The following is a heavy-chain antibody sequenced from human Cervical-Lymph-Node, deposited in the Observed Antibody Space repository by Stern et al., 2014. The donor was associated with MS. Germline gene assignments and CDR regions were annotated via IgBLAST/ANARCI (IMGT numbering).Heavy chain of an antibody. Sequence: VQLVESGPEVKKPGASVQVSCKASGYLFSSYGINWVRQAPGQGLEWMGWVSTYNGNTTSAQKFQDSVTMTTATSSNTAYMVLRSMRSDDTAVYYCAREVYGDSRRFDSWGQGTLVIVSS. CDR2: VSTYNGNT. J-gene: IGHJ4*02. CDR3: AREVYGDSRRFDS. D-gene: IGHD4-17*01. CDR1: GYLFSSYG. V-gene: IGHV1-18*01.